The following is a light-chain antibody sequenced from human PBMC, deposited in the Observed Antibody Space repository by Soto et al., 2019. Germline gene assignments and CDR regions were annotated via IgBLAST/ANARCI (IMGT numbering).Light chain of an antibody. J-gene: IGKJ3*01. V-gene: IGKV3-15*01. CDR1: QSVDTK. CDR2: GAS. Sequence: EIVMTPSPATLSVSPGEGVTLSCRASQSVDTKLAWYQQKPGQAPSLLIYGASSRATAIPPRFSGSGSGTQFTLTITSLQSEDFAIYYCHQYNNWPLTFGQGTKVDIK. CDR3: HQYNNWPLT.